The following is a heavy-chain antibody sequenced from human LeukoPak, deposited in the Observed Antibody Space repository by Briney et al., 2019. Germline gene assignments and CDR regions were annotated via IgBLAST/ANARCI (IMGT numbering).Heavy chain of an antibody. J-gene: IGHJ4*02. Sequence: GGSLRLSCAASGFTFDDYAMHWVRQAPGKGLDWVSGISWNSGSIGYADSVKGRFTISRDNAKNSLYLQMNSLRAEDTALYYCAKAREGSGWYEAFDYWGQGTRVTVSS. CDR1: GFTFDDYA. V-gene: IGHV3-9*01. CDR3: AKAREGSGWYEAFDY. CDR2: ISWNSGSI. D-gene: IGHD6-19*01.